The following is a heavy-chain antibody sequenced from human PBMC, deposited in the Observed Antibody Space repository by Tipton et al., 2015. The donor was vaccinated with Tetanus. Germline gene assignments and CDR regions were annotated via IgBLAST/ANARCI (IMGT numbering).Heavy chain of an antibody. Sequence: QLVQSGPEVKKPGSSVKVSCKASGGGVRKFAISWLRQAPGQGVGVMGTIIPALSTTTYEQKFRGRITITADGTTSTAYMELSSLTSDVTAVYFCARGHSPLYNWNFGYFAFWGQGTLVTVSS. D-gene: IGHD1-7*01. V-gene: IGHV1-69*18. CDR3: ARGHSPLYNWNFGYFAF. J-gene: IGHJ4*02. CDR1: GGGVRKFA. CDR2: IIPALSTT.